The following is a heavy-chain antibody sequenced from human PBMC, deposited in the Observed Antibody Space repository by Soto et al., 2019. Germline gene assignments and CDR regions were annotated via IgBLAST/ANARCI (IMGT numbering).Heavy chain of an antibody. D-gene: IGHD4-4*01. V-gene: IGHV4-30-4*01. Sequence: QVQLQESGPGLVKPSQTLSITCTVSGGSISSGDYKWSWIRQPPGKGLDWIGYIYYSGYNYNNPFLMSRVNTSVDKSKNLVSLKLSSETAADTAGYYCARSDNYVPFEYWGQGTLVTVSS. CDR1: GGSISSGDYK. CDR3: ARSDNYVPFEY. CDR2: IYYSGYN. J-gene: IGHJ4*02.